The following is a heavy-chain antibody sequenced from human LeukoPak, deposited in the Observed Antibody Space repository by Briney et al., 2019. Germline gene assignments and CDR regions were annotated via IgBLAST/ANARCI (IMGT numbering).Heavy chain of an antibody. D-gene: IGHD3-3*01. CDR1: GYTFTSYG. CDR2: ISAYNGNT. J-gene: IGHJ5*02. V-gene: IGHV1-18*01. Sequence: ASVEVSCKASGYTFTSYGISWVRQAPGQGLEWMGWISAYNGNTNYAQKLQGRVTMTTDTSTSTAYMELRSLRSDDTAVYYCAREGPYLRFLEPTVRFDPWGQGTLVTVSS. CDR3: AREGPYLRFLEPTVRFDP.